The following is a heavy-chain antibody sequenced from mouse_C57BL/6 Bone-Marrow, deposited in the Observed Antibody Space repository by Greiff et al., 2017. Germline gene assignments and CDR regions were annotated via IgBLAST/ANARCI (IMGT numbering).Heavy chain of an antibody. CDR2: ISDGGSYT. CDR1: GFTFSSYA. J-gene: IGHJ2*01. D-gene: IGHD1-1*01. V-gene: IGHV5-4*03. CDR3: ARLSTVVATDY. Sequence: EVNLVESGGGLVKPGGSLKLSCAASGFTFSSYAMSWVRQTPEKRLEWVATISDGGSYTYYPDNVKGRFTISRDNAKNNLYLQMSHLKSEDTAMYYCARLSTVVATDYWGQGTTLTVSS.